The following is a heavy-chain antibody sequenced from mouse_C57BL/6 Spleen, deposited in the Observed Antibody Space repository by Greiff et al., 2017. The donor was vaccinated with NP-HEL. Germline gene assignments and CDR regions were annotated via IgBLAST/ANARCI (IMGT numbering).Heavy chain of an antibody. D-gene: IGHD1-1*01. V-gene: IGHV1-26*01. Sequence: EVQLQQSGPELVKPGASVKISCKASGYTFTDYYMNWVKQSHGKSLEWIGDINPNNGGTSYNQKFKGKATLTVDKSSSTAYMELRSLTSEDSAVYYCARVPITTVVARDAMDYWGQGTSVTVSS. J-gene: IGHJ4*01. CDR3: ARVPITTVVARDAMDY. CDR2: INPNNGGT. CDR1: GYTFTDYY.